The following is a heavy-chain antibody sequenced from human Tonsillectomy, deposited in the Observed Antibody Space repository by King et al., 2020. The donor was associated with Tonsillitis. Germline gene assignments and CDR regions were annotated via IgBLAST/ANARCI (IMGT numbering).Heavy chain of an antibody. J-gene: IGHJ4*02. CDR2: ISSXXSYT. CDR3: AXXGXXXSTSXXVPSVDY. CDR1: GFTFSDYY. D-gene: IGHD2-2*01. Sequence: VQLVESGGGLVKPGGSLRLSCAASGFTFSDYYMSWIRQAPGKGLEWVSYISSXXSYTNXADSVKGRFTISRDNAKNSLYLQMNSLRAEDTAVYYCAXXGXXXSTSXXVPSVDYWGXXTLVTVS. V-gene: IGHV3-11*06.